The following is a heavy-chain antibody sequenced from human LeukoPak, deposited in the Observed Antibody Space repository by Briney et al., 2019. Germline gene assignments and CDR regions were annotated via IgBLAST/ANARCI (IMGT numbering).Heavy chain of an antibody. CDR1: GGSFSGYY. CDR2: INHSGST. Sequence: PSETLSLTCAVYGGSFSGYYWSWIRQPPGKGLEWIGEINHSGSTNYNPSLKSRVTISVDTSKNQFSLKLSSVTAADTAVYYCARDRGSGWYLNYYYGMDVWGQGTTVTVSS. V-gene: IGHV4-34*01. J-gene: IGHJ6*02. CDR3: ARDRGSGWYLNYYYGMDV. D-gene: IGHD6-19*01.